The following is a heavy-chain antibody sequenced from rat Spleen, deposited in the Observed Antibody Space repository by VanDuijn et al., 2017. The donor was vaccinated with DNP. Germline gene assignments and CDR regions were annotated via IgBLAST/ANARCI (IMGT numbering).Heavy chain of an antibody. V-gene: IGHV5S23*01. CDR3: ATGVHGGYEDWFAY. CDR2: ISPDGDRT. D-gene: IGHD1-11*01. Sequence: EVQLVESGENLVQPGRSLTLSCEASGFTFSNYDMAWVRQAPTKGLEWVALISPDGDRTYYRDSVRGRFTVSRNNAESTLYLQMDSLRPEDTATYYCATGVHGGYEDWFAYWGQGTLVTVSS. J-gene: IGHJ3*01. CDR1: GFTFSNYD.